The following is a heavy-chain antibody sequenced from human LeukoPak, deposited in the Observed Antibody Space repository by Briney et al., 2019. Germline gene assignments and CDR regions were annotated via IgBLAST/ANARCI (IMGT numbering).Heavy chain of an antibody. CDR1: GGTFSSYA. CDR2: IIPIFGTS. D-gene: IGHD3-3*01. J-gene: IGHJ5*02. Sequence: SVKVSCKASGGTFSSYAISWVRQAPGQGLEWMGGIIPIFGTSNYAQKFQGRVTITADKSTSTAYMELSSLRSEDTAVYYCARGPHRRTYDRDNWFDPWGQGTLVTVSS. CDR3: ARGPHRRTYDRDNWFDP. V-gene: IGHV1-69*06.